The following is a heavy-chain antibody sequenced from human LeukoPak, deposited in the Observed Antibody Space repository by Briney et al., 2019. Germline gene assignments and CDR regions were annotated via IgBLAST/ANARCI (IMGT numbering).Heavy chain of an antibody. CDR2: ISSSGSTI. V-gene: IGHV3-11*01. D-gene: IGHD2-15*01. Sequence: GGSLRLSCAASGFTFSDYYMSWVRQAPGKGLEGVSYISSSGSTIYYADSVKGRFTISRENAKNSLYLQMNSLRAEDTAVYYCARTPPLYCSGGSCYSGTYFDYWGQGTLVTVSS. CDR1: GFTFSDYY. CDR3: ARTPPLYCSGGSCYSGTYFDY. J-gene: IGHJ4*02.